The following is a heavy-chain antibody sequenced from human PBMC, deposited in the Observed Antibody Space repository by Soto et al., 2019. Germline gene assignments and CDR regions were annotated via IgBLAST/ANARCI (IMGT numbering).Heavy chain of an antibody. Sequence: QVQLVQSGAEVKKPGSSVKVSCKASGGTFSSYAISWVRQAPGQGLEWMGWISAYNGNTNYAQKLQGRVTMTTDISTSTAYMELRSLRSDDTAVYYCAKIHVDTAMLAAFDIWGQGTMVTVSS. J-gene: IGHJ3*02. V-gene: IGHV1-18*01. D-gene: IGHD5-18*01. CDR2: ISAYNGNT. CDR3: AKIHVDTAMLAAFDI. CDR1: GGTFSSYA.